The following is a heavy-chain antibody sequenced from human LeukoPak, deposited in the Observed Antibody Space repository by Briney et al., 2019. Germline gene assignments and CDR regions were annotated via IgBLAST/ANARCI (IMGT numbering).Heavy chain of an antibody. CDR2: INSDGSST. CDR1: GFTFDDYA. J-gene: IGHJ6*02. Sequence: GGSLRLSCAASGFTFDDYAMHWVRQAPGKGLEWVSRINSDGSSTSYADSVKGRFTISRDNAKNTLYLQMNSLRAEDTAVYYCARDRSRGMDVWGQGTTVTVSS. CDR3: ARDRSRGMDV. V-gene: IGHV3-74*01.